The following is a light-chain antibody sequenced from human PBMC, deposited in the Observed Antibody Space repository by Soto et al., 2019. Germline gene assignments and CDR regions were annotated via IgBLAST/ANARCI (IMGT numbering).Light chain of an antibody. CDR3: QTWGTDLSVV. CDR2: LNSDGSH. J-gene: IGLJ2*01. CDR1: SWHSNYA. V-gene: IGLV4-69*01. Sequence: QSVLTQSPSASASLGASVKLTCTLSSWHSNYAIAWHQQQPEKGPRYLMKLNSDGSHNKGDGIPDRFSGSSSGAERYLTISSLQSEDEADYYCQTWGTDLSVVFGGGTKLTVL.